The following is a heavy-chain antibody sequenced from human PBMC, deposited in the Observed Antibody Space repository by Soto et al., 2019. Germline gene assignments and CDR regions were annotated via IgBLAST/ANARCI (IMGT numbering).Heavy chain of an antibody. CDR2: IYYRGNT. CDR1: GGSISSYY. D-gene: IGHD3-9*01. CDR3: ARQPGYYDILTGYSPYYFDY. J-gene: IGHJ4*02. V-gene: IGHV4-59*08. Sequence: SETLSLTCTVSGGSISSYYWNWIRQPPGKGLEWIGYIYYRGNTNYNPSLKSRVTISVDTSKNQFSLKLSSVTAADTAVYYCARQPGYYDILTGYSPYYFDYWGQGTPVTVS.